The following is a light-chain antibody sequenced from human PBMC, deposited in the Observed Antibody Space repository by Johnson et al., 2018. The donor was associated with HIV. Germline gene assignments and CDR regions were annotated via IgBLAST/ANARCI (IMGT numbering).Light chain of an antibody. CDR3: GTWDSSLSAHV. CDR2: ENN. CDR1: SSNIGNNY. V-gene: IGLV1-51*01. J-gene: IGLJ1*01. Sequence: QPVLTQPPSVSAAPGQKVTISCSGSSSNIGNNYVSWYQQLPGTAPKLLIYENNKRPSGIPDRFSGSKSGTSTTLAITGLQPGDEADYYCGTWDSSLSAHVFGTGTKVTVL.